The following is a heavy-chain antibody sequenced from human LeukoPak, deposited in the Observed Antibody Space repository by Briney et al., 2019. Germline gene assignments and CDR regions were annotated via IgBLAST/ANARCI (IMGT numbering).Heavy chain of an antibody. CDR1: GFTFSSNS. CDR2: ISSSSTI. Sequence: GGSLRLSCAASGFTFSSNSMNWVRQAPGKGLEWVSYISSSSTIYYADSVKGRFTISRDNVKNSLYLQMNSLRDEDTAVYYCARESAVWGQGTTVTVSS. V-gene: IGHV3-48*02. CDR3: ARESAV. J-gene: IGHJ6*02.